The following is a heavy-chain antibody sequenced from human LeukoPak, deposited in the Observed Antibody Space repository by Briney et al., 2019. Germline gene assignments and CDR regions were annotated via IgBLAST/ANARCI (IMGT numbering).Heavy chain of an antibody. CDR3: ARAGWELLRSWFDP. J-gene: IGHJ5*02. V-gene: IGHV3-21*01. D-gene: IGHD1-26*01. CDR2: ISSSSSYI. Sequence: GGSLRLSCAASGFTFSSYSMNWVRQAPGKGLEWVSSISSSSSYIYYADSVKGRFTISRDNAKNSLYLQMNSLRAEDTAVYYCARAGWELLRSWFDPWGQGTLVTVSS. CDR1: GFTFSSYS.